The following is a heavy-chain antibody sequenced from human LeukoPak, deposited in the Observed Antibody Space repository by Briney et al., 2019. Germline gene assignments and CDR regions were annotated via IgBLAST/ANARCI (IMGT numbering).Heavy chain of an antibody. CDR1: GYTFTSYY. D-gene: IGHD2-2*01. CDR3: VRFRCPYCSSTSCPPSYFDY. J-gene: IGHJ4*02. CDR2: INPSGGST. V-gene: IGHV1-46*01. Sequence: ASVKVSGKASGYTFTSYYMHWVRHAPGQGLEWMGIINPSGGSTSYAQKFQGRVTMTRDTSTSTVYMELSTLRAEGTAVYYCVRFRCPYCSSTSCPPSYFDYWGQGTLVTVSS.